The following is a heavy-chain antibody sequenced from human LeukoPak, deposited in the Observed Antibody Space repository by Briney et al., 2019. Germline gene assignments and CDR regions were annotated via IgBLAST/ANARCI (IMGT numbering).Heavy chain of an antibody. V-gene: IGHV3-23*01. CDR1: GFTFRSYA. Sequence: LAGGSLRLSCTASGFTFRSYAMNWVRQAPGKGLEWVSAISLNDGSTYYADSVRGRFTISRDNSKNTLFLQMNGLRAEDTAIYYCAKAMTSSTCYCDPWGQEPLVSVSS. D-gene: IGHD2-15*01. J-gene: IGHJ5*02. CDR2: ISLNDGST. CDR3: AKAMTSSTCYCDP.